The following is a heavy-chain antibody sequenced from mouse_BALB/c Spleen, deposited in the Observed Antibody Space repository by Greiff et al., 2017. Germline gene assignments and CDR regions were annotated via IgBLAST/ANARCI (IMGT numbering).Heavy chain of an antibody. J-gene: IGHJ4*01. CDR2: LRNKSNGYTT. CDR1: GFTFTDYY. V-gene: IGHV7-3*02. CDR3: ARDGSSYYYYAMDY. Sequence: VMLVESGGGFVQPWGSLRLSCATSGFTFTDYYISLVRQPPGKALEWLGFLRNKSNGYTTEYSASVKGRFTISRDNSQSILYLQMNTLRAEDSATYYCARDGSSYYYYAMDYWGQGTSVTVSS. D-gene: IGHD1-1*01.